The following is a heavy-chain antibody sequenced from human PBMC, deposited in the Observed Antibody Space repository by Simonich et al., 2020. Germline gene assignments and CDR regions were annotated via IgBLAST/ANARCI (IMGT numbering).Heavy chain of an antibody. D-gene: IGHD2-15*01. Sequence: QVQLVESGGGVVQPGRSLRLSCAASGFTFSSYAMHWVRQAPGKGLEGVAVISNEGSNKYDADSVKGRFTISRDNSKNTLYLQMNSLRAEDTAVYYCAREGLLLDAFDIWGQGTMVTVSS. J-gene: IGHJ3*02. CDR2: ISNEGSNK. V-gene: IGHV3-30*07. CDR1: GFTFSSYA. CDR3: AREGLLLDAFDI.